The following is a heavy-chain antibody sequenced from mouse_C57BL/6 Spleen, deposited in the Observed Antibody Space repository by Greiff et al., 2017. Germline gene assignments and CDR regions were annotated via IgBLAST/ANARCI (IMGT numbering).Heavy chain of an antibody. CDR3: SPYGSSYGFAY. Sequence: VQLQQSGAELVRPGASVKLSCTASGFNIKDDYMHWVKQRPEQGLEWIGWIDPENGDTEYASKFQGKATITADTSSNTAYLQRSSLTSEDTAVYYCSPYGSSYGFAYWGQGTLVTVSA. D-gene: IGHD1-1*01. J-gene: IGHJ3*01. V-gene: IGHV14-4*01. CDR1: GFNIKDDY. CDR2: IDPENGDT.